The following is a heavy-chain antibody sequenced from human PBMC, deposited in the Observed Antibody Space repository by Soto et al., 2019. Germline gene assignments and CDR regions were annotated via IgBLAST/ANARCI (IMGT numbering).Heavy chain of an antibody. CDR1: GYTFNNYA. CDR2: ISAYNGNI. J-gene: IGHJ5*02. Sequence: QIQLVQSGAEVKQPGASVTVSCQASGYTFNNYAITWVRQAPGLGLEWMGWISAYNGNIDYAQKLQGRLTMTTDSSTSTAYMELRSLTYDDTAIYYCARDHGGLAAPGTDWLVPWGQGTLITVSS. D-gene: IGHD6-13*01. V-gene: IGHV1-18*01. CDR3: ARDHGGLAAPGTDWLVP.